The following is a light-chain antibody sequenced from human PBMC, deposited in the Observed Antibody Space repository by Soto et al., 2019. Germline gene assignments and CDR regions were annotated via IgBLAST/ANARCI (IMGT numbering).Light chain of an antibody. CDR1: QSVSSN. Sequence: EIVMTQSPATLSVSPGERATLSCRASQSVSSNLAWYQQKPGHAPRLLIYGASTRATGIPARFSGSGSGTEFTLTISSLQSEDFAVYYCQQYNNWPPWTFGQGTQVEIK. V-gene: IGKV3-15*01. CDR2: GAS. J-gene: IGKJ1*01. CDR3: QQYNNWPPWT.